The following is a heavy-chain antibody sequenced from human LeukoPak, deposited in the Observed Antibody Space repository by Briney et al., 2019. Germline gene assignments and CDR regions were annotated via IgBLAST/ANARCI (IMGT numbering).Heavy chain of an antibody. CDR3: ARGIGVAGEYYYDSSGYLD. D-gene: IGHD3-22*01. CDR1: GGSFSGYY. Sequence: SETLSLTCAVYGGSFSGYYWSWIRQPPGKGLEWIGEINHSGSTNYNPSLKSRVTISVDTSKNQFSLKLSSVTAADTAVYYCARGIGVAGEYYYDSSGYLDWGQGTLVTVSS. V-gene: IGHV4-34*01. J-gene: IGHJ4*02. CDR2: INHSGST.